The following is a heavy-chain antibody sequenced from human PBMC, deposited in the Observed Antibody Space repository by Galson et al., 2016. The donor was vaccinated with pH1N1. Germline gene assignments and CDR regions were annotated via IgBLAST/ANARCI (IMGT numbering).Heavy chain of an antibody. CDR3: ARSKGYHPLYYYSGMDV. CDR1: GGSLNNYY. CDR2: INHTGET. D-gene: IGHD3-16*02. V-gene: IGHV4-34*09. J-gene: IGHJ6*02. Sequence: QMQLQESGPGLVKPSQTLSLTCGVFGGSLNNYYWIWIRQSPGKGLEWIGEINHTGETKKNPSLKNRVIISIDKSKNPISLNLSSVTAADTGLYHCARSKGYHPLYYYSGMDVWGQGITVVVSS.